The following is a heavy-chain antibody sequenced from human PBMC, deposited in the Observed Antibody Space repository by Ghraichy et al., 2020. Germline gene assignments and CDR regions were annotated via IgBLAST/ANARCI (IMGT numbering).Heavy chain of an antibody. J-gene: IGHJ6*02. V-gene: IGHV3-48*03. CDR1: GFTFSSYE. CDR3: ARDYLPSSSWYSYNYYYYGMDV. CDR2: ISSSGSTI. Sequence: GGSLRLSCAASGFTFSSYEMNWVRQAPGKGLEWVSYISSSGSTIYYADSVKGRFTISRDNAKNSLYRQMNSLRAEDQAVYYGARDYLPSSSWYSYNYYYYGMDVWGQGTTVTVSS. D-gene: IGHD6-13*01.